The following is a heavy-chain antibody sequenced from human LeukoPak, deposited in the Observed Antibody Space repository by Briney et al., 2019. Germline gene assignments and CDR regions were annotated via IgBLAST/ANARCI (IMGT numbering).Heavy chain of an antibody. CDR2: IIPIFGTA. D-gene: IGHD1-26*01. V-gene: IGHV1-69*01. J-gene: IGHJ4*02. CDR3: ARDAIVGATNYFDY. Sequence: SWVXXXPXQGXEXXXXIIPIFGTANYAQKFQGRVTITADESTSTAYMELSSLRSEDTAVYYCARDAIVGATNYFDYWGQGTLVTVSS.